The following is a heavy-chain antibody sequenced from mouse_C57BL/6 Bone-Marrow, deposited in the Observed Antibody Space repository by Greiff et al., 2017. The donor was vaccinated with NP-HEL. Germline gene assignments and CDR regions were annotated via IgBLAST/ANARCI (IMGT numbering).Heavy chain of an antibody. D-gene: IGHD1-1*01. CDR2: INPNNGGT. V-gene: IGHV1-22*01. Sequence: DVQLQESGPELVKPGASVKMSCKASGYTFTDYNMHWVKQSHGKSLEWIGYINPNNGGTSYNQKFKGKATLTVNKSSSTAYMELRSLTSEDSAVYYCARPTYYGSSYYFDYWGQGTTLTVSS. CDR1: GYTFTDYN. CDR3: ARPTYYGSSYYFDY. J-gene: IGHJ2*01.